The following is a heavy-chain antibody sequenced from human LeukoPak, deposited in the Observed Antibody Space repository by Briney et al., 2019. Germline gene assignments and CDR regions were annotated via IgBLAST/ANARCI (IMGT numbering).Heavy chain of an antibody. V-gene: IGHV1-69*04. CDR1: GGTFSSYA. CDR2: IIPILGIA. D-gene: IGHD4-17*01. J-gene: IGHJ3*02. CDR3: ARRVTTVVKDAFDI. Sequence: ASVKVSCKASGGTFSSYAISWVRQAPGQGLEWMGRIIPILGIANYAQKFQGRVTITADNSTSTAYMELSSLRSEDTAVYYCARRVTTVVKDAFDIWGQGTMVTVSS.